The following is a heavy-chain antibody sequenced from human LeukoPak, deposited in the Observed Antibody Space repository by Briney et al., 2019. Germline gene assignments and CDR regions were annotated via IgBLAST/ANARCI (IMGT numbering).Heavy chain of an antibody. Sequence: GRSLRLSCAASGFTFSSYGMHWVRQAPGKGLEWVAVIWYDGSNKYYADSVKGRFTISRDNSKNTLYLQMNSLRAEDTAVYYCAKDLYYGSGSYYMDVWGKGTTVTVPS. CDR2: IWYDGSNK. D-gene: IGHD3-10*01. CDR3: AKDLYYGSGSYYMDV. V-gene: IGHV3-33*06. CDR1: GFTFSSYG. J-gene: IGHJ6*03.